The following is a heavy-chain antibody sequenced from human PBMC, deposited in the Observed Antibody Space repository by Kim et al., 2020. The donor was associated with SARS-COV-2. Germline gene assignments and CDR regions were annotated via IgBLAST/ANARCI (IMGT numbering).Heavy chain of an antibody. CDR2: IWYDGSNK. V-gene: IGHV3-33*01. D-gene: IGHD5-18*01. CDR1: GFTFSSYG. CDR3: ARGDTAMEGSVGYGMDV. Sequence: GGSLRLSCAASGFTFSSYGMHWVRQAPGKGLEWVAVIWYDGSNKYYADSVKGRFTISRDNSKNTLYLQMNSLRAEDTAVYYCARGDTAMEGSVGYGMDVWGQGTTVTFSS. J-gene: IGHJ6*02.